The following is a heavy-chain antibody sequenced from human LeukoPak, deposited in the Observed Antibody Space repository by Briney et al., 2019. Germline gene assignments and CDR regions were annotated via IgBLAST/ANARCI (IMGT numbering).Heavy chain of an antibody. D-gene: IGHD1-26*01. Sequence: PGGSLRLSCAASGFTFSSYGMHWVRQAPGKGLEWVAFIRYDGSNKYYADSVKGRFTISRDNSKNTLYLRGNSLRAEDTAIYYCTKDRGTYYYYYGMDVWGQGTTVTVSS. J-gene: IGHJ6*02. V-gene: IGHV3-30*02. CDR3: TKDRGTYYYYYGMDV. CDR2: IRYDGSNK. CDR1: GFTFSSYG.